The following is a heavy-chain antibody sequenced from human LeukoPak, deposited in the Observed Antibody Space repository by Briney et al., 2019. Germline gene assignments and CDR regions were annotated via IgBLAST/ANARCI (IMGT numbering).Heavy chain of an antibody. CDR3: ARSLRAYYDYVWGSYRFDY. CDR1: GGTFSSYA. Sequence: SVKVSCKASGGTFSSYALSWVRQAPGQGLEWMGRIIPIFGTANYAQKFQGRVTITTDESTSTAYMELSSLRSEDTAVYYCARSLRAYYDYVWGSYRFDYWGQGTLVTVSS. CDR2: IIPIFGTA. D-gene: IGHD3-16*02. J-gene: IGHJ4*02. V-gene: IGHV1-69*05.